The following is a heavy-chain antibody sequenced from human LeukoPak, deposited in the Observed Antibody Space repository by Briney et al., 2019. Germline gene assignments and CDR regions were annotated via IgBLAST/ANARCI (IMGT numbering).Heavy chain of an antibody. D-gene: IGHD3-22*01. CDR2: IYHSGST. J-gene: IGHJ6*03. CDR1: GGSISSSNW. Sequence: SGTLSLTCAVSGGSISSSNWWSWVRQPPGKGLEWIGEIYHSGSTNYNPSLKSRVTISVDKSKNQFSLKLSSVTAADTAVYYCARGGDYYDSSGYYPDMDVWGKGTTVTVSS. CDR3: ARGGDYYDSSGYYPDMDV. V-gene: IGHV4-4*02.